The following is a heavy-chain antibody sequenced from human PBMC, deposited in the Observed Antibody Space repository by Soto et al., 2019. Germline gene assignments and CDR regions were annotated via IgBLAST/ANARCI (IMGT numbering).Heavy chain of an antibody. Sequence: QVQLVQSGAEVKKPGSSVKVSCKASGGTFSSYAISWVRQAPGQGLEWMGGITPIFGTANYAQKFQGRVTITADEPTSTAYMELSSLRSEDTAVHYCARDLGIAAAGRAPFDYWGQGTLVTVSS. V-gene: IGHV1-69*12. CDR3: ARDLGIAAAGRAPFDY. CDR1: GGTFSSYA. D-gene: IGHD6-13*01. J-gene: IGHJ4*02. CDR2: ITPIFGTA.